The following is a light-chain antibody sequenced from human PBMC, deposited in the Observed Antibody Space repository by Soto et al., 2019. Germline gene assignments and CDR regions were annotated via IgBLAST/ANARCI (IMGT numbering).Light chain of an antibody. CDR3: QKYNSALEGFT. V-gene: IGKV1-27*01. J-gene: IGKJ3*01. Sequence: DIQMTQSPSSLSASVGDRVTITCRASQGISNYLAWYQQKPGKVPKLLIYAASTLQSGVPSRFSGSGSGTDFTVTISSLQPEDVATYYCQKYNSALEGFTFGPGTKVDIK. CDR2: AAS. CDR1: QGISNY.